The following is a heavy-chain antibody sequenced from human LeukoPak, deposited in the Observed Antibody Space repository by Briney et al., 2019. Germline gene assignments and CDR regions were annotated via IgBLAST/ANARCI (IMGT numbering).Heavy chain of an antibody. CDR1: GYTFTCYY. CDR3: ARSDFWSGYYTTVDY. D-gene: IGHD3-3*01. V-gene: IGHV1-2*02. CDR2: INPNSGGT. J-gene: IGHJ4*02. Sequence: ASVKVSCKASGYTFTCYYMHWVRQAPGQGLEWMGWINPNSGGTNYAQKFQGRVTMTRDTSISTAYMELSRLRSDDTAVYYCARSDFWSGYYTTVDYWGQGTLVTVSS.